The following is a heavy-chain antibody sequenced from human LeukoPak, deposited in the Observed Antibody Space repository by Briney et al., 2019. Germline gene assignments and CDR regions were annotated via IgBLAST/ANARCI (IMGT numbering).Heavy chain of an antibody. CDR2: INWDDDK. V-gene: IGHV2-70*01. CDR3: ARMMVSSGSTFDY. Sequence: ESGPALVKPTQTLTLTCTFSGFSLSTTEMCVSWIRQPPGKALEWLALINWDDDKYYTTSLKTRLTISKDTSKNQVVLTMTNMDPVDTATYYCARMMVSSGSTFDYWGQGTLVTASS. CDR1: GFSLSTTEMC. D-gene: IGHD6-19*01. J-gene: IGHJ4*02.